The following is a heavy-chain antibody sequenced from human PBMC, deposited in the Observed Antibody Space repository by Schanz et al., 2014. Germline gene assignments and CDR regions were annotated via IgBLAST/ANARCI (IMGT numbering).Heavy chain of an antibody. V-gene: IGHV1-69*02. CDR1: GGTFSSYT. CDR2: IIPILGIA. D-gene: IGHD3-3*01. J-gene: IGHJ4*02. CDR3: ARGGGPEDVFDI. Sequence: QVQLVQSEAEVKKPGSSVKVSCKASGGTFSSYTISWVRQAPGQGLEWMGRIIPILGIANYAQRFQDRVRITADKSTSTAYMELSSLRSDDTAVYYCARGGGPEDVFDIWGQGTLVTVSS.